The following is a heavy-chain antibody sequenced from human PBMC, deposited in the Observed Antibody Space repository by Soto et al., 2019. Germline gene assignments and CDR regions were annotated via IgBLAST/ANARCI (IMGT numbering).Heavy chain of an antibody. J-gene: IGHJ4*02. CDR1: GFTFSNYA. CDR3: AKLPLGYCNGGTCYRDFDY. CDR2: ITGNGGST. Sequence: VQLLDSGGGLAQPGGSLRLSCAASGFTFSNYAMTWVRQAPGKGLEWVSIITGNGGSTYYADSVKGRFTISRDNSQNTLYLQMNSLRVEDTAVYYCAKLPLGYCNGGTCYRDFDYWGQGTLVTVSS. V-gene: IGHV3-23*01. D-gene: IGHD2-15*01.